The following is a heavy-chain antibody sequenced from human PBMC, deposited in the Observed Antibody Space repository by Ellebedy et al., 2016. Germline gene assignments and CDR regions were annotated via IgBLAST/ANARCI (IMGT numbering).Heavy chain of an antibody. V-gene: IGHV3-23*01. CDR3: AKDLILY. Sequence: GESLKISXAATGFTFSDYAMSWVRQAPGKGLEWVSAISETGDKTHYADSVKGRFTISRDNSKNTLYLQMNSLRAEDTAMYYCAKDLILYWGQGTLVTVSS. J-gene: IGHJ4*02. CDR2: ISETGDKT. CDR1: GFTFSDYA. D-gene: IGHD2-2*02.